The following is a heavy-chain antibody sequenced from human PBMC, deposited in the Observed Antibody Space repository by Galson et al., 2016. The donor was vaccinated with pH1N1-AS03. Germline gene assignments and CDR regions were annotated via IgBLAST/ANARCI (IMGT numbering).Heavy chain of an antibody. Sequence: SLRLSCAVSGFAFSSYWMNWVRQAPGKGLECVASISHDGSDKYYVDSVRGRFTISRDNAKNSLLLHMDSLRAEDTAVYYCASNIKGWSQGTQVTVSS. CDR3: ASNIKG. CDR2: ISHDGSDK. J-gene: IGHJ4*02. D-gene: IGHD2/OR15-2a*01. CDR1: GFAFSSYW. V-gene: IGHV3-7*01.